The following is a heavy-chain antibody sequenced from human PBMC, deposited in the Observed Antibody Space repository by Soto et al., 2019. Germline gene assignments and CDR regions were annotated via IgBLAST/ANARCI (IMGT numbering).Heavy chain of an antibody. CDR2: IITDGSST. Sequence: PGGSLRLSCAASGFSFSIYWMHWVRQAPGKGLVWVSRIITDGSSTSYADSVKGRFTISRDNAKNTLYLQMNSLRAEDTAVYYCATGLSTRGYYYYGMDVWGQGTTVTVSS. D-gene: IGHD1-26*01. V-gene: IGHV3-74*01. J-gene: IGHJ6*02. CDR3: ATGLSTRGYYYYGMDV. CDR1: GFSFSIYW.